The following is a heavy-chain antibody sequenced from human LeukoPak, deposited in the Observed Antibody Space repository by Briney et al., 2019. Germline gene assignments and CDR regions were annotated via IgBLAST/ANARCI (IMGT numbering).Heavy chain of an antibody. CDR1: GFTFSSYV. J-gene: IGHJ6*04. CDR2: ISYDGSNK. V-gene: IGHV3-30*18. Sequence: GGSLRLSCAASGFTFSSYVMHWGRQAPGKGLEWVAVISYDGSNKYYADSVKGRFTISRDNSKNTLYLQMNSLRAEDTAVYYCAKDRLVLLWLGESYGMDVWGKGTTVTVSS. D-gene: IGHD3-10*01. CDR3: AKDRLVLLWLGESYGMDV.